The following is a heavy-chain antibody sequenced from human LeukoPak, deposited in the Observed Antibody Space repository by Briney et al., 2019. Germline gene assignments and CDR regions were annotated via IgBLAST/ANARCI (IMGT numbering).Heavy chain of an antibody. V-gene: IGHV4-39*07. J-gene: IGHJ4*02. CDR3: GRAVVWLPFDY. D-gene: IGHD2-15*01. CDR2: IYYSGST. Sequence: PSETLSLTCTVSGGSISSSSYYWGWIRQPPGKGLEWIGSIYYSGSTYYNPSLKSRVIISLDTSKNQLSLKLNSVSAADTAVYFCGRAVVWLPFDYWGQGTLVTVSS. CDR1: GGSISSSSYY.